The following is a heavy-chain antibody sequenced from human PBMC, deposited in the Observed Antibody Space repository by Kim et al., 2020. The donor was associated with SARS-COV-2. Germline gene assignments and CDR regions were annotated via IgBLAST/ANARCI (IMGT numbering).Heavy chain of an antibody. CDR2: ISARDGYA. CDR1: GYIFSTYG. V-gene: IGHV1-18*04. D-gene: IGHD4-17*01. J-gene: IGHJ4*02. CDR3: ARGDYGDVSFDY. Sequence: ASVKVSCKASGYIFSTYGFSWVRQAPGQGLELLGLISARDGYAHYAQKVQGRVTMTTDTSTNTAYMELWSLRSDDTAMYYCARGDYGDVSFDYWGQGTL.